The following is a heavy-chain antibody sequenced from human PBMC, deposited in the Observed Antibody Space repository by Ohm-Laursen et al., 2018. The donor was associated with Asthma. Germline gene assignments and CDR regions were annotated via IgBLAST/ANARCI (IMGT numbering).Heavy chain of an antibody. CDR1: GGSFSGYY. V-gene: IGHV4-34*01. CDR3: ARGPALDSSGFFDAFDI. J-gene: IGHJ3*02. CDR2: INHSGST. Sequence: GTLSLTCAAYGGSFSGYYWSWIRQPPGKGLEWIGEINHSGSTNYNPSLKSRVTISVDTSKNQFSLKLSSVTAADTAVYYCARGPALDSSGFFDAFDIWGQGTMVTVSS. D-gene: IGHD3-22*01.